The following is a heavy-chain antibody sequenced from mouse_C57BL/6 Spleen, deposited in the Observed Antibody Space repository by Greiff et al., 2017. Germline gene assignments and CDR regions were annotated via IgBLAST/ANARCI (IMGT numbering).Heavy chain of an antibody. D-gene: IGHD2-1*01. J-gene: IGHJ4*01. V-gene: IGHV1-4*01. CDR3: ARSGGKGYAMDY. CDR1: GYTFTSYT. Sequence: VQLQQSGAELARPGASVKMSCKASGYTFTSYTMHWVKQRPGQGLEWIGYINPSSGYTKYNQKFKDKATLTADKSSSTAYMQLSSLTSEDSEVYYCARSGGKGYAMDYWGQGTSVTVSS. CDR2: INPSSGYT.